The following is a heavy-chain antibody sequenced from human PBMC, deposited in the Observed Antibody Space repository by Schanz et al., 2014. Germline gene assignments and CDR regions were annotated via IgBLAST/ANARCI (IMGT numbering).Heavy chain of an antibody. J-gene: IGHJ4*02. CDR1: GFTFSDYY. V-gene: IGHV3-11*06. D-gene: IGHD6-13*01. Sequence: VRLVESGGGLVQPGGSLRLSCAASGFTFSDYYMSWIRQAPGKGLEWVSYISHNSHYTNYADSVKGRFTISRDTAENSVYLQMTSLRAEDTAVFYCVKIGYTHWSLDDWGQGILVTVSS. CDR2: ISHNSHYT. CDR3: VKIGYTHWSLDD.